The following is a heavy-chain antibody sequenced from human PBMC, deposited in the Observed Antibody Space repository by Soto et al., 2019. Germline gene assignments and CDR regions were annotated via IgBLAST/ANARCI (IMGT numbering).Heavy chain of an antibody. Sequence: GGSLRLSCAASGFTFSSYGMHWVRQAPGKGLEWVAVIWYDGSNKYYADSVKGRFTISRDNSKNTLYLQMNSLRAEDTAVYYCARDFEFGGAFDIWGQGTMVTVSS. CDR1: GFTFSSYG. CDR2: IWYDGSNK. V-gene: IGHV3-33*01. D-gene: IGHD3-16*01. J-gene: IGHJ3*02. CDR3: ARDFEFGGAFDI.